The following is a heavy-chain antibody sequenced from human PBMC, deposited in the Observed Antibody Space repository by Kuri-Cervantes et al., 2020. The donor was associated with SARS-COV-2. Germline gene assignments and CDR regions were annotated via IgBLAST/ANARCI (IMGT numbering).Heavy chain of an antibody. D-gene: IGHD2-2*01. CDR2: ISAGGGRT. CDR1: GFILGSYG. V-gene: IGHV3-23*01. Sequence: GGSLRLSCEASGFILGSYGMTWVRQAPGKGLQWVSSISAGGGRTEYADSVKGRFTISRDNSKKMVFLQMDKLRDEDAALYYCARVVAAAGRLWFDPWGQGTPVTVSS. J-gene: IGHJ5*02. CDR3: ARVVAAAGRLWFDP.